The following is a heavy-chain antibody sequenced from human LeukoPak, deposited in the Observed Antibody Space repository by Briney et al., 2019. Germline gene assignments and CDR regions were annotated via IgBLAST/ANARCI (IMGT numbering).Heavy chain of an antibody. CDR3: ARGPDDIVVVVAADDAFDI. V-gene: IGHV1-2*02. Sequence: GASVKVSCKASGYTFTGYYMHWVRQAPGQGLEWMGWINPNSGGTNYAQKFQGRVTMTRDTSISTAYMELSRLRSDDTAVYYCARGPDDIVVVVAADDAFDIWGQGTMVTVSS. CDR2: INPNSGGT. CDR1: GYTFTGYY. J-gene: IGHJ3*02. D-gene: IGHD2-15*01.